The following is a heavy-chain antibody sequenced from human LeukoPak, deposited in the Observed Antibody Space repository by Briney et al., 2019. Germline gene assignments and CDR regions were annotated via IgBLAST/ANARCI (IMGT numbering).Heavy chain of an antibody. J-gene: IGHJ4*02. V-gene: IGHV3-74*01. CDR2: INCDGSST. D-gene: IGHD3-3*01. CDR3: ARALWSGYSTDY. CDR1: GFTFSSYW. Sequence: PGGSLRLSCAASGFTFSSYWMHWVRQAPGKGLVWVSRINCDGSSTSYADSVKGRFTISRDNAKNTLYLQMNSLRAEDTAVYYCARALWSGYSTDYWGQGTLVTVSS.